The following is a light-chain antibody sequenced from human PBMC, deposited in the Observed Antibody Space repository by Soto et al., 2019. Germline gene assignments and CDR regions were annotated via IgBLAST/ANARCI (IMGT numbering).Light chain of an antibody. CDR2: DVR. CDR1: SSDVGGYNF. Sequence: QSVLTQPASVSGSPGQSITISCTGTSSDVGGYNFVSWYQRHPGKAPKLMIYDVRNRPSGVSNRFSGSKSVNTASLTISGLQAEDEADYYCSSYTSISTYVFGTGTRSPS. V-gene: IGLV2-14*01. CDR3: SSYTSISTYV. J-gene: IGLJ1*01.